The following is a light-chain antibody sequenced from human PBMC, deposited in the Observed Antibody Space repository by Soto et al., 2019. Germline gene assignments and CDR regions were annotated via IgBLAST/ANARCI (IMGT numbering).Light chain of an antibody. J-gene: IGKJ1*01. V-gene: IGKV4-1*01. CDR1: QSVLSTSDNKNY. CDR2: WAS. CDR3: QQYYSTPRT. Sequence: DIVMTQSPGSLAVSRGESATINCKSSQSVLSTSDNKNYLGWYQQIPGHPPKLLIYWASTRKSGVPDRFSGSGSGTDFTLTISSLQAEDVAVYYCQQYYSTPRTFGQGTKVEIK.